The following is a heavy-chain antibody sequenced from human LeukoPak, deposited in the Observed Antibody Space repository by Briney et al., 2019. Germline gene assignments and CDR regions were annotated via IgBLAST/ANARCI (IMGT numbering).Heavy chain of an antibody. J-gene: IGHJ5*02. CDR3: AXTPSLWWFDP. D-gene: IGHD3-16*02. V-gene: IGHV3-23*01. CDR2: ISGSGGST. Sequence: GGSLRLSCAASGFTFNTYAMSWVRQAPGKGLEWVSSISGSGGSTYYADSVKGRFTISRDNSNNTLYLQINSLRAEDTAVYYCAXTPSLWWFDPWGQGTLVTVSS. CDR1: GFTFNTYA.